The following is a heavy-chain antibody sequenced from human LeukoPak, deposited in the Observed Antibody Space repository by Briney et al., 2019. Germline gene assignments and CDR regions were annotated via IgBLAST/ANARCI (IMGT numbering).Heavy chain of an antibody. D-gene: IGHD2-15*01. Sequence: PSETLSLTCTVSGGSISSGGYYWSWIRQHPGKGLEWIGYIYYSGSTYYNPSLKSRVTISVDTSKNQFSLKLSSVTAADTAVYYCARGKRGWYFDPWGQGTLVTVSS. V-gene: IGHV4-31*03. J-gene: IGHJ5*02. CDR2: IYYSGST. CDR1: GGSISSGGYY. CDR3: ARGKRGWYFDP.